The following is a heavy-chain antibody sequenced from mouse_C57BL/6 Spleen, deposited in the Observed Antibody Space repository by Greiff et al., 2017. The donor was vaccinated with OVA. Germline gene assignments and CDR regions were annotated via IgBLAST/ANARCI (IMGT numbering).Heavy chain of an antibody. V-gene: IGHV3-6*01. CDR1: GYSITSGYY. Sequence: DVQLQESGPGLVKPSQSLSLTWSVTGYSITSGYYWNWIRQFPGNKLEWMGYISYDGSNNYNPSLKNRISITRDTSKNQFFLKLNSVTTEDTATYYCARESQSLHYAMDYWGQGTSVTVSS. D-gene: IGHD3-1*01. J-gene: IGHJ4*01. CDR2: ISYDGSN. CDR3: ARESQSLHYAMDY.